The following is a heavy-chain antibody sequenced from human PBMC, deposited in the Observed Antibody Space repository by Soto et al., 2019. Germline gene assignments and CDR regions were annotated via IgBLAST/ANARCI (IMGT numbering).Heavy chain of an antibody. J-gene: IGHJ4*02. D-gene: IGHD3-16*02. CDR1: GFTFSDYT. V-gene: IGHV3-23*01. CDR2: ISGSGGST. CDR3: AQRIWGEFSLGPPFDY. Sequence: GGSLRLSCAASGFTFSDYTMSWVRQAPGMGLEWISGISGSGGSTYYADSVKGRFTISRDNSKNTLYVQMNRLRAEDTAVYYCAQRIWGEFSLGPPFDYWGQGTLVTVSS.